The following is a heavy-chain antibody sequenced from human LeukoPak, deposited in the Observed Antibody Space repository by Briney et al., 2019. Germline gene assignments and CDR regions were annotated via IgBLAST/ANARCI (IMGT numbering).Heavy chain of an antibody. CDR1: GGSFSGYY. D-gene: IGHD4/OR15-4a*01. Sequence: LSLTCAVYGGSFSGYYWSWIRQAPGKGLEWVSYISSSGSTIYYADSVKGRFTISRDNAKSSLYLQMNSLRAEDTAVYYCARRAGAYSHPYDYWGQGTLVTVSS. CDR2: ISSSGSTI. V-gene: IGHV3-11*01. J-gene: IGHJ4*02. CDR3: ARRAGAYSHPYDY.